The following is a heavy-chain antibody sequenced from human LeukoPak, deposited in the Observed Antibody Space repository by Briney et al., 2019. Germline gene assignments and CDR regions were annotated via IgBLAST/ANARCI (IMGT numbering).Heavy chain of an antibody. V-gene: IGHV1-18*01. CDR1: GYTFTSYG. J-gene: IGHJ4*02. Sequence: ASVKVSCKSSGYTFTSYGISLVRQAPGQGMEWMGWISAYNGNTNYAQKLQGRVTMTTDTSTSTAYMELRSLRSDDTAVYYCARGEQQLVPLDYWGQGALVTVSS. D-gene: IGHD6-13*01. CDR3: ARGEQQLVPLDY. CDR2: ISAYNGNT.